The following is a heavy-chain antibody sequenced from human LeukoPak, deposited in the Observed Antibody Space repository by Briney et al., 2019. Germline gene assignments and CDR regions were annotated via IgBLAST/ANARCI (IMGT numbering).Heavy chain of an antibody. CDR3: ARLVGYYYDSSGYSDY. Sequence: GESLKISCKGSGYSFTSYWIGWVRQMPGKGLEWMGIIYPGDSDTRYCPSFQGQVTISADKSISTAYLQWSSLKASDTAMYYCARLVGYYYDSSGYSDYWGQGTLVTVSS. D-gene: IGHD3-22*01. V-gene: IGHV5-51*01. CDR1: GYSFTSYW. CDR2: IYPGDSDT. J-gene: IGHJ4*02.